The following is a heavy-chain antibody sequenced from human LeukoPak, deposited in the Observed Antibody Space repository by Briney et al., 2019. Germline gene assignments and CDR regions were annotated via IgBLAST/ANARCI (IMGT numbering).Heavy chain of an antibody. V-gene: IGHV3-30*18. D-gene: IGHD4-17*01. CDR2: ISYDGSNK. CDR1: GFTFSSYG. CDR3: AKLASYGDYSFDY. J-gene: IGHJ4*02. Sequence: PGGSLRLSCAASGFTFSSYGMHWVRQAPGKGLEWVAVISYDGSNKYYADSVKGQFTISRDNSKNTLYLQMNSLRAEDTAVHYCAKLASYGDYSFDYWGQGTLVTVSS.